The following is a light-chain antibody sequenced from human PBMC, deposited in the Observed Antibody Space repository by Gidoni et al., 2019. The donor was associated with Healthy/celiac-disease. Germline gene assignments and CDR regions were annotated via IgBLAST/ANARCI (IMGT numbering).Light chain of an antibody. J-gene: IGKJ3*01. CDR1: QSISSY. Sequence: DIQMTQSPSSLPASVGDRATITCRASQSISSYLNWYQQKPGKAPKLLIYAASSLQSGVPSRFSGSGSGTDFTLTISSLQPEDFATYYCQQSYSTLFTFGPGTKVDIK. CDR3: QQSYSTLFT. CDR2: AAS. V-gene: IGKV1-39*01.